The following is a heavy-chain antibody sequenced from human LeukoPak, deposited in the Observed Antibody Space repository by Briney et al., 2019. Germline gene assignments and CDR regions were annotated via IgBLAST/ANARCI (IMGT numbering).Heavy chain of an antibody. J-gene: IGHJ4*02. V-gene: IGHV3-11*05. CDR3: ARDSGVCSGGSCYDY. D-gene: IGHD2-15*01. CDR1: GFTFSDYY. Sequence: PGGSLRLSCAASGFTFSDYYMSWIRQAPGKGREWVSYISSSSSYTNYADSVKGRFTISRDNAKNSLYLQMNSLRAEDTAVYYCARDSGVCSGGSCYDYWGQGTLVTVSS. CDR2: ISSSSSYT.